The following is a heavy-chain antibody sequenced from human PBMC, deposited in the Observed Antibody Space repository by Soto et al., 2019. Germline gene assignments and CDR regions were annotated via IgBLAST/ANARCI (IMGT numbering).Heavy chain of an antibody. D-gene: IGHD1-26*01. CDR1: GGSINSGDYY. J-gene: IGHJ4*02. Sequence: SETLSLTCIVSGGSINSGDYYWSWIRQPPGKGLEWIGYIYYSGSTYYNPSLKSRVTISIDTSKNHFSLKLSSVTAADTAVYYCARDRSPGGSYSSYSDYWGQGTLVTVSS. CDR2: IYYSGST. CDR3: ARDRSPGGSYSSYSDY. V-gene: IGHV4-30-4*01.